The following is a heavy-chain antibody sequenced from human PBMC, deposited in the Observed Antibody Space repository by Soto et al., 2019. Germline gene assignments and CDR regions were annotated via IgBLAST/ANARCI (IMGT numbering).Heavy chain of an antibody. J-gene: IGHJ4*02. V-gene: IGHV3-9*01. CDR1: GFTFDDYG. Sequence: EVHLVESGGGLVQPGRSLRLSCAASGFTFDDYGMHWVRQAPGKGLEWVSGISWNSGSIDYADSVKGRFTISRDNAKNSLYQQMNSLRAEDTALYFCAKDRRSSGWTPHDYWGQGTLVTVSS. CDR2: ISWNSGSI. D-gene: IGHD6-19*01. CDR3: AKDRRSSGWTPHDY.